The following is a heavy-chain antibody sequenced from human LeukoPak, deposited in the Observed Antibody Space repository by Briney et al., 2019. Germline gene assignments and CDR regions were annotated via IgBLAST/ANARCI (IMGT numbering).Heavy chain of an antibody. CDR2: IVPILGIA. Sequence: SVKVSCKAYGGTFSSYAISWVRQAPGQGLEWMGRIVPILGIANYAQKFQGRVTITADKSTSTAYMELSSLRSEDTAVYYCARSAPGYYDSSGLGAFDIWGQGTMVTVSS. CDR3: ARSAPGYYDSSGLGAFDI. J-gene: IGHJ3*02. V-gene: IGHV1-69*04. CDR1: GGTFSSYA. D-gene: IGHD3-22*01.